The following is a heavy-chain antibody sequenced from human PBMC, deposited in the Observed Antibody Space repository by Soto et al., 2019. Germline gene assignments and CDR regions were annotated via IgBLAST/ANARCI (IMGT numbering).Heavy chain of an antibody. CDR2: INSSGSST. D-gene: IGHD2-2*01. Sequence: EVQVVESGGGLAQPGGSLRLSCAASGFTFSNYWMHWVRQAPGKGLVWVSRINSSGSSTNYADSVKGRFTISRDNAKNTLFLQMNSLRAEDTAMYYCAIGYCTLTSCPSRGYWGQGTLVTVSS. CDR1: GFTFSNYW. J-gene: IGHJ4*02. CDR3: AIGYCTLTSCPSRGY. V-gene: IGHV3-74*01.